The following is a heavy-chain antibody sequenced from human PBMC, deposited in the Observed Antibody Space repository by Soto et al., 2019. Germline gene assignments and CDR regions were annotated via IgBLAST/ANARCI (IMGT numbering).Heavy chain of an antibody. CDR3: ARESAHCSGGSCLNDY. CDR1: GFTFSSYS. V-gene: IGHV3-21*01. D-gene: IGHD2-15*01. Sequence: GGSLRLSCAASGFTFSSYSMNWVRQAPGKGLEWVSSISSSSSYIYYADSVKGRFTISRDNAKNSLYLQMNSLRAEDTAVYYCARESAHCSGGSCLNDYGGQGTLVTVSS. J-gene: IGHJ4*02. CDR2: ISSSSSYI.